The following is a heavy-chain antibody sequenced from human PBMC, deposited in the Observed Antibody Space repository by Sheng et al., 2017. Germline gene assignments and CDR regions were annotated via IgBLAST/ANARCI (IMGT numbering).Heavy chain of an antibody. CDR3: AREPDYDFWSGYPHDAFDI. CDR1: GGSISSYY. D-gene: IGHD3-3*01. J-gene: IGHJ3*02. CDR2: IYTSGST. V-gene: IGHV4-4*07. Sequence: QVQLQESGPGLVKPSETLSLTCTVSGGSISSYYWSWIRQPAGKGLEWIGRIYTSGSTNYNPSLKSRVTMSVDTSKNQFSLKLSSVTAADTAVYYCAREPDYDFWSGYPHDAFDIWGQGTMVTVSS.